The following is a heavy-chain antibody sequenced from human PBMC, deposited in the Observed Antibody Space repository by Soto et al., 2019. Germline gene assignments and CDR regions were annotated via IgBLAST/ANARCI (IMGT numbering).Heavy chain of an antibody. CDR1: GGSFSGYY. Sequence: SETLSLTCAVYGGSFSGYYWSWIRQPPGKGLEWIGEINHSGSTNYNPSLKSLVTISVDTSKNQFSLKLSSVTAADTAVYYCARVKTTVTLRRGYYYGMDVWGQGTTVTVSS. J-gene: IGHJ6*02. CDR2: INHSGST. V-gene: IGHV4-34*01. CDR3: ARVKTTVTLRRGYYYGMDV. D-gene: IGHD4-4*01.